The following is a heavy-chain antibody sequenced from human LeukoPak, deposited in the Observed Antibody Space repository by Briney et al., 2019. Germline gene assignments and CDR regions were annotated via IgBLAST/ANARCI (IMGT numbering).Heavy chain of an antibody. D-gene: IGHD2-2*01. Sequence: ASVKVSCKASGYTFTSYGIRWVRQAPGQGLEWMGWISAYNGNTNYAQKLQGRVTMTTDTSTSTAYMELRSLRSDDTAVYYCAREGAYCSSTSCHIQNWFDPWGQGTLVTVSS. J-gene: IGHJ5*02. CDR1: GYTFTSYG. CDR2: ISAYNGNT. CDR3: AREGAYCSSTSCHIQNWFDP. V-gene: IGHV1-18*01.